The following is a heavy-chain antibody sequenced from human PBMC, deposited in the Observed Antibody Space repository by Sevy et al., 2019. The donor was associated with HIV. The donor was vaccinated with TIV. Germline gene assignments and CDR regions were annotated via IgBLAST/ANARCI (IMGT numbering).Heavy chain of an antibody. Sequence: GGSLRLSCAASGFTFSSYSMNWVRQAPGKGLEWVSYISRSSSTKYYADSVKGRFTISRDNAKNSLYLQMNSLRDEDTPVDYSAIERKMNDSSTYYFHFDYWGQGTLVTVSS. CDR3: AIERKMNDSSTYYFHFDY. CDR1: GFTFSSYS. J-gene: IGHJ4*02. CDR2: ISRSSSTK. V-gene: IGHV3-48*02. D-gene: IGHD3-22*01.